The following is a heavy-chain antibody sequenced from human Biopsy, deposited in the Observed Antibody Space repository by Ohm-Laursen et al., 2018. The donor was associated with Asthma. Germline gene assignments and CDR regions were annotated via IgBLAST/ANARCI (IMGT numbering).Heavy chain of an antibody. V-gene: IGHV3-11*01. CDR2: INGKSNSI. CDR3: ARDSYSSGLYDDFES. J-gene: IGHJ4*02. D-gene: IGHD6-19*01. Sequence: LSLTCAASGFTFSDYYMSWIRQAPGKGLEWISYINGKSNSIEYADSVKGRFTISRDNAKNSLYLQMNSLRAEDTAVYYCARDSYSSGLYDDFESWGQGTLVPISS. CDR1: GFTFSDYY.